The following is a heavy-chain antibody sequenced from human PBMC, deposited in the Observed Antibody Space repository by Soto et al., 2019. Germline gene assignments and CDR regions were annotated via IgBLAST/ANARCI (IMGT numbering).Heavy chain of an antibody. D-gene: IGHD2-2*01. CDR3: ARCRSTSCHLFDY. CDR1: GGSISSYC. V-gene: IGHV4-59*01. J-gene: IGHJ4*02. CDR2: IYYSGST. Sequence: SETLSLTCTVSGGSISSYCWSWIRQPPGKGLEWIGYIYYSGSTNYNPSLKSRVTISVDTSKNQFSLKLSSVTAADTAVYYCARCRSTSCHLFDYWGQGTLVTVSS.